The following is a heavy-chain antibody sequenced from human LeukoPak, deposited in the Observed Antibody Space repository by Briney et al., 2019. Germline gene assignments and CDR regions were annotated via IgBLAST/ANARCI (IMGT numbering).Heavy chain of an antibody. CDR1: GFTFNDYE. Sequence: GGSLRLSCAASGFTFNDYEFNWVRQAPGKGLEWISYISSSGNTIYYADSVKGRFTISRDNAKNAVYLQMNSLRAEDTAVYYCARDSSDWYHWFDPWGQGTLVTVSS. CDR3: ARDSSDWYHWFDP. J-gene: IGHJ5*02. V-gene: IGHV3-48*03. D-gene: IGHD6-19*01. CDR2: ISSSGNTI.